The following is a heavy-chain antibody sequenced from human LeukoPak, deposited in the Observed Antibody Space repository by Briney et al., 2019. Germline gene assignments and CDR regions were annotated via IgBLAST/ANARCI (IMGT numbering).Heavy chain of an antibody. CDR3: AKDEGHSYGPYFDY. D-gene: IGHD5-18*01. V-gene: IGHV3-43*01. CDR1: GFTFDDYT. CDR2: ISWDGGST. J-gene: IGHJ4*02. Sequence: PGGSLRLSCAASGFTFDDYTMHWVRQAPGKGLEWVSLISWDGGSTYYADSVKGRFTISRDNSKNSLYLQMNSLRTEDTALYYCAKDEGHSYGPYFDYWGQGTLVTVSS.